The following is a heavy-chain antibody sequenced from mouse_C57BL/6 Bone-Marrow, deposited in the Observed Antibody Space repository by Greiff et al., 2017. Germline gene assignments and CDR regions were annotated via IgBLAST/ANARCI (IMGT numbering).Heavy chain of an antibody. CDR2: IDPSDSET. D-gene: IGHD2-4*01. CDR1: GYTFTSYW. J-gene: IGHJ3*01. V-gene: IGHV1-52*01. Sequence: QVQLQQPGAELVRPGSSVKLSCKASGYTFTSYWMHWVKQRPIQGLEWIGNIDPSDSETHYNQKFKDKATLTVDKSSSTAYMQLSSLTSEDSAVYYSAREESMITRLFAYWGQGTLVTVSA. CDR3: AREESMITRLFAY.